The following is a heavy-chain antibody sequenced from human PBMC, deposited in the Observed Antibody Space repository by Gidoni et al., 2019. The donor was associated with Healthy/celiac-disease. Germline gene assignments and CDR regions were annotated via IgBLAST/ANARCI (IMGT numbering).Heavy chain of an antibody. CDR3: ARVYYDSSGSLEYFQH. CDR1: GGTFSSYA. D-gene: IGHD3-22*01. CDR2: IIPILGIA. J-gene: IGHJ1*01. Sequence: QVQLVQSGAEVKKTGSSVQVSCKASGGTFSSYAISWVRQAPGQGLEWMGRIIPILGIANYAQKFQGRVTITADKSTSTAYMELSSLRSEDTAVYYCARVYYDSSGSLEYFQHWGQGTLVTVSS. V-gene: IGHV1-69*09.